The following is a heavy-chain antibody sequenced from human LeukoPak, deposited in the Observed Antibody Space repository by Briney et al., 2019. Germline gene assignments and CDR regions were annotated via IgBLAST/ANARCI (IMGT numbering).Heavy chain of an antibody. J-gene: IGHJ4*02. D-gene: IGHD2-15*01. CDR3: ARDPDDVVVVAAGGLDY. Sequence: ASVKVSCKASGYTFTNHYMHWVRQAPGQGLEWMGIINPSGGSTSYAQKFQGRVTMTRDTSTSTVYMELSSLRSEDTAVYYCARDPDDVVVVAAGGLDYWGQGTLVTVSS. CDR2: INPSGGST. V-gene: IGHV1-46*01. CDR1: GYTFTNHY.